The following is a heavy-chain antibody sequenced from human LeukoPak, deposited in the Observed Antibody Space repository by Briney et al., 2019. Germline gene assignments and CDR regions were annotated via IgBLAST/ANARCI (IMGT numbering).Heavy chain of an antibody. D-gene: IGHD4-17*01. CDR2: INHSGST. Sequence: SETLSLTCAVYGGSFSGYYWTWIRQPPEKGLEWIGEINHSGSTNYNPSLKSRVTMSVDTSKNQFSLKLSSVTAADTAVYYCARGLHDYGDYPYYFDYWGQGTLVTVSS. J-gene: IGHJ4*02. CDR3: ARGLHDYGDYPYYFDY. V-gene: IGHV4-34*01. CDR1: GGSFSGYY.